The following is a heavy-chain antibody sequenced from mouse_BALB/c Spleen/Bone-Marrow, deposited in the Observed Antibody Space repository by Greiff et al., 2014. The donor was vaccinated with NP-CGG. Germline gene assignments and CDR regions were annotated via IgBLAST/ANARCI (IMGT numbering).Heavy chain of an antibody. Sequence: QVQLQQSGPGLVQPSQSLSITCTVSGFSLTSYDVHWVRQSSGKGLEWLGGIWGGGGTDYDAAFISRLNITKDNSKSQVFFKMNSLQADDTAIYFCARKDYRYDYFDYWGQGTTLTVSS. CDR2: IWGGGGT. D-gene: IGHD2-14*01. V-gene: IGHV2-4-1*01. J-gene: IGHJ2*01. CDR3: ARKDYRYDYFDY. CDR1: GFSLTSYD.